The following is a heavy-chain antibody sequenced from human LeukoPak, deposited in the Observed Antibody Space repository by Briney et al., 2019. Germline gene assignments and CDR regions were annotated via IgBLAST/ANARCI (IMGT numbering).Heavy chain of an antibody. CDR3: ARTLGVTREERDY. J-gene: IGHJ4*02. CDR1: GGTFSSYA. Sequence: SVKVSCKASGGTFSSYAISWVRQAPGQGLEWMGGIIPIFGTANYAQKLQGRVTITADESTSTAYMELSSLRSEDTALYYCARTLGVTREERDYWGQGTLVTVSS. V-gene: IGHV1-69*13. D-gene: IGHD4-11*01. CDR2: IIPIFGTA.